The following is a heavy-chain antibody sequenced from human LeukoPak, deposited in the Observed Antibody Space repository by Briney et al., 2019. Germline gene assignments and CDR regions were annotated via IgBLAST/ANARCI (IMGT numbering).Heavy chain of an antibody. D-gene: IGHD2-2*01. CDR1: GGSISSYY. Sequence: SETLSLTCTVSGGSISSYYWSWIRQPPGKGLEWIGYIYYSGSTNYDPSLKSRVTISVAPSSNQFSLKLSSVPAAHTAVYYCARVGALSSTSLYYFDYWGQGTLVTVSS. CDR2: IYYSGST. J-gene: IGHJ4*02. CDR3: ARVGALSSTSLYYFDY. V-gene: IGHV4-59*01.